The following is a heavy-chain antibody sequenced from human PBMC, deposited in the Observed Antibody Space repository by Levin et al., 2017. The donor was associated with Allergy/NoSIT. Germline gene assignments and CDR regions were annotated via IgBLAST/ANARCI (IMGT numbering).Heavy chain of an antibody. J-gene: IGHJ5*02. CDR2: INPSGGST. CDR1: GYTFTSYY. D-gene: IGHD3-10*01. CDR3: ARMGRETYYYGSGSYYNWFDP. Sequence: GESLKISCKASGYTFTSYYMHWVRQAPGQGLEWMGIINPSGGSTSYAQKFQGRVTMTRDTSTSTVYMELSSLRSEDTAVYYCARMGRETYYYGSGSYYNWFDPWGQGTLVTVSS. V-gene: IGHV1-46*01.